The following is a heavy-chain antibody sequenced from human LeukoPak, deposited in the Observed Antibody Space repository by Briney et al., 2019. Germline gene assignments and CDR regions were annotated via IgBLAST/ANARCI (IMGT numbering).Heavy chain of an antibody. CDR1: GFTFNNYA. J-gene: IGHJ5*02. CDR3: AKDPTSVGGRHDWLLDS. V-gene: IGHV3-23*01. D-gene: IGHD3-9*01. CDR2: IGFGDDSA. Sequence: GGSLRLSCAASGFTFNNYAMSWVRQAPGKGLEWVSTIGFGDDSAYYADSVKGRFAISRDNSKNTLYLQMNYLRAEDTAVYYCAKDPTSVGGRHDWLLDSWGQGTLVTVSS.